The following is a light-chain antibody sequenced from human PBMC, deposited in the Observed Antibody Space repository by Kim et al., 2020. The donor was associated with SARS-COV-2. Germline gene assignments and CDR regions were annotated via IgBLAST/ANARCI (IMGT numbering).Light chain of an antibody. J-gene: IGLJ2*01. V-gene: IGLV1-40*01. CDR3: QSYDSSLSGYVV. CDR1: SSNIGAGYD. CDR2: GNS. Sequence: QSVLTQPPSVSGAPGQRVTISCTGSSSNIGAGYDVHWYQQLPGTAPKLLIYGNSNRPSGVPDRFSGSKSGTSASLAITGLQAEDEADYYCQSYDSSLSGYVVFWGWTQLAVL.